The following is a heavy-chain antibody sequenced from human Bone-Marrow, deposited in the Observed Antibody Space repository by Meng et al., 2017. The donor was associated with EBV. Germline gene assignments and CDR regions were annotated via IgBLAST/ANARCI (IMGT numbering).Heavy chain of an antibody. CDR2: INPLTGVT. J-gene: IGHJ4*02. CDR3: AGGWAPDY. Sequence: QVQLVQSGAEVKKPGDSVKVSCKASGYNFRNYFMHWVRQAPGQGLEYMGRINPLTGVTNYVQKFQGRVTVTRDTSISTSYMELSGLTHDDTAVYFCAGGWAPDYWGQGTLVTVSS. CDR1: GYNFRNYF. V-gene: IGHV1-2*06. D-gene: IGHD6-19*01.